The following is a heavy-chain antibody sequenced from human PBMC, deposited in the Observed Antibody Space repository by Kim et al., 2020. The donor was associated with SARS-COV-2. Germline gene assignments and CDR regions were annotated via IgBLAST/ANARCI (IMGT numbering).Heavy chain of an antibody. D-gene: IGHD1-26*01. Sequence: GGSLRLSCAASGFTFSSYWMHWVRQAPGKGLVWVSRVSSDGSSTTYADSVKGRFTISRDNAENTLYLQMNSLRAEDTAVYYCASGVMGATSPTPFDYWG. CDR1: GFTFSSYW. CDR3: ASGVMGATSPTPFDY. J-gene: IGHJ4*01. CDR2: VSSDGSST. V-gene: IGHV3-74*01.